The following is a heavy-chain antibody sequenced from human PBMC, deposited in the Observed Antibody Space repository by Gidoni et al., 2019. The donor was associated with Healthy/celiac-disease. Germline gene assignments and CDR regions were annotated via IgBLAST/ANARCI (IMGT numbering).Heavy chain of an antibody. J-gene: IGHJ3*02. CDR3: ATQAGYYDSSTVACDI. Sequence: IGSIYYSGSTYYNPSLKSRVTISVDTSKNQFSLKLSSVTAADTAVYYCATQAGYYDSSTVACDIWGQGTMVTVSS. D-gene: IGHD3-22*01. V-gene: IGHV4-39*01. CDR2: IYYSGST.